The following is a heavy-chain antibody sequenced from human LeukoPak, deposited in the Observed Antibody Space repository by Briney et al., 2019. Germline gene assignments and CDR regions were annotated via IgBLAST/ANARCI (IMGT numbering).Heavy chain of an antibody. V-gene: IGHV3-48*03. CDR2: ISSSGSTI. CDR1: GFTFSSYE. Sequence: GGSLRLSCAASGFTFSSYEMNWVRQAPGKGLEWVSYISSSGSTIYYADSVKGRFTISRDNAKNSLYLQMNSLRAEDTAVYYCARARDGHNINWFDPWGQGTLVTVSS. CDR3: ARARDGHNINWFDP. J-gene: IGHJ5*02. D-gene: IGHD5-24*01.